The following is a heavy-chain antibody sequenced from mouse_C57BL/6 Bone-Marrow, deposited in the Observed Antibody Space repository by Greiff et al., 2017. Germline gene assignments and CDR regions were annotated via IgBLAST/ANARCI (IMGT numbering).Heavy chain of an antibody. CDR3: ARSGPLGRSFDY. Sequence: QLQQPGAELVKPGASVKMSCKASGYTFTSYWITWVKQRPGQGLEWIGDIYPTSGRTNYNEKFKSKAILTVDTSSNTAYMQLSSLTSEDSAVFCCARSGPLGRSFDYWGQGTTLTVSS. D-gene: IGHD4-1*01. CDR2: IYPTSGRT. J-gene: IGHJ2*01. V-gene: IGHV1-55*01. CDR1: GYTFTSYW.